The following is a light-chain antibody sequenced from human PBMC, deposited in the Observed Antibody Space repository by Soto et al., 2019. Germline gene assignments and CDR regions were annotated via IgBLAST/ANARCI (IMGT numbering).Light chain of an antibody. CDR3: QQYNNWPRGT. V-gene: IGKV3-15*01. J-gene: IGKJ5*01. Sequence: EIVLTQSPGTLSLSPGERATLSCRASQSVSSSYLAWYQQKPGQAPRLLIYGASSRATGIPARFSGSGSGTEFTLTISSLQSEDFAVYYCQQYNNWPRGTFGQGTRLEI. CDR2: GAS. CDR1: QSVSSSY.